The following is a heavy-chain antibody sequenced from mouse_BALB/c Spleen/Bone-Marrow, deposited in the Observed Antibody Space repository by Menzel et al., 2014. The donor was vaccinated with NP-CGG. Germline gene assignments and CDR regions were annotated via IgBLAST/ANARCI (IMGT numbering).Heavy chain of an antibody. CDR1: GYTFSSYW. D-gene: IGHD2-10*01. V-gene: IGHV1-9*01. CDR3: ARAYYVNYDAMDY. CDR2: ILPGSGST. Sequence: QVQLQQSGAELMKPGASMKISCKATGYTFSSYWIEWVKQRPGHGLEWIGAILPGSGSTNYNERFKGKATFTADTSSNTADMKLSSLTSEDSAVYYCARAYYVNYDAMDYWGQGTSVTVSS. J-gene: IGHJ4*01.